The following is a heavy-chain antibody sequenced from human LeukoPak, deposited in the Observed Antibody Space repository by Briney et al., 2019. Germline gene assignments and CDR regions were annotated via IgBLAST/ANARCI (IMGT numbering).Heavy chain of an antibody. CDR1: GGTFSSYA. CDR2: IIPIFGTA. V-gene: IGHV1-69*13. J-gene: IGHJ6*02. D-gene: IGHD2-2*01. Sequence: SVKVSCKASGGTFSSYAISWVRQAPGQGLGWMGGIIPIFGTANYAQKFQGRVTITADESTSTAYMELSSLRSEDTAVYYCARFCSSTSCYVPPGYYYYGMDVWGQGTTVTVSS. CDR3: ARFCSSTSCYVPPGYYYYGMDV.